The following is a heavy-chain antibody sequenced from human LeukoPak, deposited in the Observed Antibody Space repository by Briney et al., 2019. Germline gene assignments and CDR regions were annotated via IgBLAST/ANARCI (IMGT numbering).Heavy chain of an antibody. CDR3: AKDRIVGATTGTAFDI. J-gene: IGHJ3*02. V-gene: IGHV3-23*01. CDR1: GFTFNTYS. Sequence: GGSLRLSCEASGFTFNTYSMNWARQAPGKGLEWVSAISGSGGSTYYADSVKGRFTISRDNSKNTLYLQMNSLRAEDTAVYYCAKDRIVGATTGTAFDIWGQGTMVTVSS. CDR2: ISGSGGST. D-gene: IGHD1-26*01.